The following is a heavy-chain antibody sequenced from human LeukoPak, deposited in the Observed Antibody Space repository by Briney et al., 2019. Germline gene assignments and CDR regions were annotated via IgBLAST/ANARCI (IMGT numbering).Heavy chain of an antibody. CDR3: TASYYFESSSYRLYMYV. CDR1: GFTFSNAW. CDR2: IKSKTDGGTT. Sequence: GGSLRLSCAASGFTFSNAWMSWVRQAPGKGLEWVGRIKSKTDGGTTDYAAPVKGRFSISRDDSKNTMYLQMNSLKTEDTAVYYCTASYYFESSSYRLYMYVWCKGTTVTVSS. V-gene: IGHV3-15*01. D-gene: IGHD3-22*01. J-gene: IGHJ6*03.